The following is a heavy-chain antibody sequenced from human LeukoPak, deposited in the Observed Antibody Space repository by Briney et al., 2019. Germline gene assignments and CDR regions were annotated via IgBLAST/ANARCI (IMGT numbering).Heavy chain of an antibody. CDR1: GGSFSGYY. CDR2: INHSGST. Sequence: SETLSLTCAVYGGSFSGYYWSWIRQPPGKGLEWIGEINHSGSTNYNPSLKSRVTISVDTSKNQFSLKLSSVTAADTAVYYCARDRGQYYYGSGSSLDYWGQGTLVTVSS. D-gene: IGHD3-10*01. V-gene: IGHV4-34*01. CDR3: ARDRGQYYYGSGSSLDY. J-gene: IGHJ4*02.